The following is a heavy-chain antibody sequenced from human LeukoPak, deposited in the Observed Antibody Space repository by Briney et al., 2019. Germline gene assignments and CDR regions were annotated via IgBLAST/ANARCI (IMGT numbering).Heavy chain of an antibody. V-gene: IGHV4-34*01. Sequence: SETLSLTCAVYGGSFSGHYWTWIRQPPGKGLEWIGESTHSGSTNYNPSLKSRVTISVDTSKSQLSLRLTSVSAADTAVYYCARGRTGAAALDFWGPGTLVTVSS. D-gene: IGHD2-2*01. J-gene: IGHJ4*02. CDR3: ARGRTGAAALDF. CDR2: STHSGST. CDR1: GGSFSGHY.